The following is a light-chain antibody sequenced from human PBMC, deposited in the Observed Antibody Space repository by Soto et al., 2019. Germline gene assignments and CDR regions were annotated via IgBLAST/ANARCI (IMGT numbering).Light chain of an antibody. CDR2: KTS. V-gene: IGKV1-5*03. CDR1: QSVSRW. J-gene: IGKJ1*01. CDR3: QQYSSYSA. Sequence: DIVMTQSPSTLSASVGDRVTITCRASQSVSRWLAWYQQKPGKAPKLRISKTSILESGVPSRFSGSGSGTEFTLTISCLQPDDFATYYCQQYSSYSAFGQGTKVEIK.